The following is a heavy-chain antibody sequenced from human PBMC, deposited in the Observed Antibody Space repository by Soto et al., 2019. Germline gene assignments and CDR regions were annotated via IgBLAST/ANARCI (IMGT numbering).Heavy chain of an antibody. Sequence: QVQLQESGPGLVKPSGTLSLTCAVSGDSISRSYWWRWVRQLPGKGLEWIGEIYHSGSTIYNPSLQSGVTVSVDNSKDEFSVKIRSVSDADTAVYYFTSKLVQLLADAFDIWGQGTMVTVSS. CDR2: IYHSGST. V-gene: IGHV4-4*02. CDR1: GDSISRSYW. CDR3: TSKLVQLLADAFDI. J-gene: IGHJ3*02. D-gene: IGHD3-10*01.